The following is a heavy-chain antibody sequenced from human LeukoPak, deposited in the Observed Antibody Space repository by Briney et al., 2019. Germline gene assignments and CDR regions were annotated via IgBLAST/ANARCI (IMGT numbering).Heavy chain of an antibody. CDR2: ISASGRYI. V-gene: IGHV3-21*06. Sequence: PGGSLRLSCEASGFIFSNYDMRWVRQAPGKGLEWVSYISASGRYINYADSVKGRFTISRDNAKNALYLQMNSLRAEDTGIYFCANTVAGWDHDSWGQGTLVTVSS. D-gene: IGHD6-19*01. J-gene: IGHJ5*02. CDR3: ANTVAGWDHDS. CDR1: GFIFSNYD.